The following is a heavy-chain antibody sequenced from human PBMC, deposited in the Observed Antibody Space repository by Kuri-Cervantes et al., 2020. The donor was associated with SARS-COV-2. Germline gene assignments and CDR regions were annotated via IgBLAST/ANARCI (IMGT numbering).Heavy chain of an antibody. Sequence: GGSLRLSCAASGSTFRSYAIHWVRQTPGKGPEWVAVISYDGNNEYYADFVKGRFTISRDSSRNTLSLQMNSLRTEDTAVYYCARDLRKGQQIILGTFHYYGMDVWGQGTTVTVSS. CDR3: ARDLRKGQQIILGTFHYYGMDV. J-gene: IGHJ6*02. V-gene: IGHV3-30-3*01. CDR2: ISYDGNNE. CDR1: GSTFRSYA. D-gene: IGHD6-13*01.